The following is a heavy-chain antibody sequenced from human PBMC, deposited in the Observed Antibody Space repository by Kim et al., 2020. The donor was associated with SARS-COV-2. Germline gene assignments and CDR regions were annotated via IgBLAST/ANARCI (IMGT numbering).Heavy chain of an antibody. CDR1: GGTFSSYA. J-gene: IGHJ4*02. V-gene: IGHV1-69*13. Sequence: SVKVSCKASGGTFSSYAISWVRQAPGQGLEWMGGIIPIFGTANYAQKFQGRVTITADESTSTAYMELSSLRSEDTAVYYCARSWLYGDLYFDYWGQGTLVTVSS. CDR3: ARSWLYGDLYFDY. CDR2: IIPIFGTA. D-gene: IGHD4-17*01.